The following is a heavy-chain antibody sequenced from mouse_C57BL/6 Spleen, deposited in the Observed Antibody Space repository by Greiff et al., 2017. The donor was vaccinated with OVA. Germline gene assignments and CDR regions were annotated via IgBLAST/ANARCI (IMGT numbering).Heavy chain of an antibody. V-gene: IGHV5-17*01. CDR1: GFTFSDYG. J-gene: IGHJ2*01. CDR3: ARGTTVSFDY. CDR2: ISSGSSTI. D-gene: IGHD1-1*01. Sequence: EVKLVESGGGLVKPGGSLKLSCAASGFTFSDYGMHWVRQAPEKGLEWVAYISSGSSTIYYADTVKGRFTISRDNAKNTLLLQMTSLRSEDTAMYYCARGTTVSFDYWGQGTTLTVSS.